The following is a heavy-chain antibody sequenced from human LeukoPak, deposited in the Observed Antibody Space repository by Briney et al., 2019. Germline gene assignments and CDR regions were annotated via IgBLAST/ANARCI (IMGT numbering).Heavy chain of an antibody. Sequence: GESLKISCKGSGYSFTSYWIGWVRQMPGKGLEWMGIIYPGDSDTGYSPSFQGQVTISADKSISTAYLQWSSLKASDTAMYYCARGLSSHSSGYYYFDYWGQGTLVTVSS. CDR2: IYPGDSDT. CDR3: ARGLSSHSSGYYYFDY. CDR1: GYSFTSYW. V-gene: IGHV5-51*01. J-gene: IGHJ4*02. D-gene: IGHD3-22*01.